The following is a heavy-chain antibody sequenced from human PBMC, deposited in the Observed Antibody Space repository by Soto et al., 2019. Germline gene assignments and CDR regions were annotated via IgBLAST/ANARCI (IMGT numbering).Heavy chain of an antibody. CDR3: VRGGGSYPYGMDV. D-gene: IGHD1-26*01. CDR1: GGSISSGGYS. Sequence: QLQLQESGSGLVKPSQTLSLTCAVSGGSISSGGYSWSWIRQPPGKGLEWIGYIYHSGSTYYNPSLKSRVTISVDRSKNQFSLKLSSVTAADTAVYYCVRGGGSYPYGMDVWGQGTTVTVSS. J-gene: IGHJ6*02. CDR2: IYHSGST. V-gene: IGHV4-30-2*01.